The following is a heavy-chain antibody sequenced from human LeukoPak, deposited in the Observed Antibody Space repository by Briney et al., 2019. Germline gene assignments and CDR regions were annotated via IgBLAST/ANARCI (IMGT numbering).Heavy chain of an antibody. CDR3: ARENWGSGDY. V-gene: IGHV5-51*01. CDR2: IYPGDSDV. D-gene: IGHD7-27*01. CDR1: GDIFTSYW. J-gene: IGHJ4*02. Sequence: GESLKISCKSSGDIFTSYWIGWVRQMPGKGLEWMGIIYPGDSDVKYSPSFQGQVTISADNSINTAYLQWSSLKASDTAMHYCARENWGSGDYWGQGTLVTVSS.